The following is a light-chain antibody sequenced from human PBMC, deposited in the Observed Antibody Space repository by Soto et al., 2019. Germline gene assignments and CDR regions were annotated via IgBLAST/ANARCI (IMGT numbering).Light chain of an antibody. CDR2: EVG. CDR3: GSYASGSIYV. V-gene: IGLV2-14*01. J-gene: IGLJ1*01. CDR1: SSDVGAFNY. Sequence: QSALTQPASVSGSPGQSITISCTGTSSDVGAFNYVSWYLQYPGKAPKLMIYEVGNRPSGVSSRFSGSKSGNTASLTISGLQAEDEADYYCGSYASGSIYVFGTGTKVTVL.